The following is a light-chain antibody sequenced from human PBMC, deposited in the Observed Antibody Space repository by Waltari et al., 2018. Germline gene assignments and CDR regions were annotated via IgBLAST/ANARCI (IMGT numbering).Light chain of an antibody. J-gene: IGLJ1*01. CDR1: SSNIGSGA. V-gene: IGLV1-44*01. Sequence: PSASATPGQRVAVSCSGSSSNIGSGAVTWYQQVPGAAPKLVIYSTNQRPSGVPDRFFGSKSGTSASLAISGLQSEDEADYYCAAWDDSLSAYVFGTGTKVTVL. CDR2: STN. CDR3: AAWDDSLSAYV.